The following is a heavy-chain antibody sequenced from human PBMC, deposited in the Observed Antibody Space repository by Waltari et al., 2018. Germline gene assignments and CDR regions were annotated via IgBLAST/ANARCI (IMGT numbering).Heavy chain of an antibody. Sequence: VQLVESGGGLIQPGGSLRLSCAASGFTVSSNYMSWVRQAPGKGLEWIGSIYYSGSTYYNPSLKSRVTISVDTSKNQFSLKLSSVTAADTAVYYCARLSRYMDVWGKGTTVTVSS. CDR3: ARLSRYMDV. CDR2: IYYSGST. J-gene: IGHJ6*03. CDR1: GFTVSSNY. V-gene: IGHV4-38-2*01.